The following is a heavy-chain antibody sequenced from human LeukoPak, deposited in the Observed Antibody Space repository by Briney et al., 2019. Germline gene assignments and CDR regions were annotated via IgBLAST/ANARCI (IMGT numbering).Heavy chain of an antibody. CDR1: GGTFSSCA. D-gene: IGHD6-19*01. CDR2: IIPIFGTA. Sequence: SVKVSCKASGGTFSSCAISWVQQAPGQGLEWMGGIIPIFGTANYAQKFQGRVTITADKSTSTAYMELSSLRSEDTAVYYCARVPQYSSGWLSFDYWGQGTLVTVSS. CDR3: ARVPQYSSGWLSFDY. V-gene: IGHV1-69*06. J-gene: IGHJ4*02.